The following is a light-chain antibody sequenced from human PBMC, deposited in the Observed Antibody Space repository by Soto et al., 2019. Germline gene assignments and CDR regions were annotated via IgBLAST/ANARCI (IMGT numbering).Light chain of an antibody. Sequence: DIQMTQSPSSLSASVGDRVTITCRASQSISNYLNWYQQQSGKAPKLLIYVASSLQSGVPSRFSGSGSGTDFSLTISSLQPEDFATYYCQQSYSKPLTFGGGTKVEIK. CDR3: QQSYSKPLT. V-gene: IGKV1-39*01. CDR2: VAS. CDR1: QSISNY. J-gene: IGKJ4*01.